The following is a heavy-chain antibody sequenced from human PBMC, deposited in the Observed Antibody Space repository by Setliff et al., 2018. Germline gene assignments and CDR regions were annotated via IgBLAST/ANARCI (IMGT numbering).Heavy chain of an antibody. V-gene: IGHV3-74*01. Sequence: GGSLRLSCAASGFTFSTYWMHWVRQAPGKGLVWVSRINTGGRTTTYADSVKGRFTISRDNAKNTVYLQMNSLRAEDTAVYYCARDLVGATADYWGQGTLVTVSS. D-gene: IGHD1-26*01. CDR2: INTGGRTT. CDR1: GFTFSTYW. CDR3: ARDLVGATADY. J-gene: IGHJ4*02.